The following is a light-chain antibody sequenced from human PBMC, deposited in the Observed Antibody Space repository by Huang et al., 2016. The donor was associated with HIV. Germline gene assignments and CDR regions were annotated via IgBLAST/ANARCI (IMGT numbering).Light chain of an antibody. CDR1: QSLLHSNGYNY. V-gene: IGKV2-28*01. CDR2: LGS. J-gene: IGKJ5*01. CDR3: MQALETPIT. Sequence: DIVMTQSPLSLPVTPGEPASISCKSSQSLLHSNGYNYLDWYLQKPGQSPQLLISLGSNRASGVPDRLSGSGSGTDFTLKSSRVEAEDVGVYYCMQALETPITFGQGTRLEIK.